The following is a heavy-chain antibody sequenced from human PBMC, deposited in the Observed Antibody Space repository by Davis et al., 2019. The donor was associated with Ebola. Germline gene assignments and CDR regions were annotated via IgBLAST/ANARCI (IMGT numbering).Heavy chain of an antibody. CDR1: GFTFSSYA. D-gene: IGHD2-2*02. CDR2: ISYDGSKK. V-gene: IGHV3-30*04. Sequence: PGGSLRLSCAASGFTFSSYAMHWVRQAPGKGLEWVAVISYDGSKKYYVDSVKGRFSISRDNSKNTLYLQMNSLRAEDTAVYYCAKDLELAIPTAFDIWGQGTVVTVS. J-gene: IGHJ3*02. CDR3: AKDLELAIPTAFDI.